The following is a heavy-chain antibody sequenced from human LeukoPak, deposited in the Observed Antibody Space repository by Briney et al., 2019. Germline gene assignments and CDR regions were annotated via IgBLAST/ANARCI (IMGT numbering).Heavy chain of an antibody. Sequence: PSQTLSLTCTVPGGSISSGSYYWSWIRQPPGKGLEWVGDIDYSGSTNYNPSLKSRVTISVDTSTHQFCLRLGSVTAADPAVNFCARRSCRGVPPGYYFDYWGQGTLVTVSP. CDR3: ARRSCRGVPPGYYFDY. CDR1: GGSISSGSYY. CDR2: IDYSGST. J-gene: IGHJ4*02. D-gene: IGHD3-10*01. V-gene: IGHV4-61*09.